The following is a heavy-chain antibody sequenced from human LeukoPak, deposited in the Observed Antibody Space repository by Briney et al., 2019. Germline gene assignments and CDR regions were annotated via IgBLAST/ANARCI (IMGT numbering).Heavy chain of an antibody. Sequence: GESLKISCKGSGYSFTSYWIGWVRQMPGKGLEWMGIIYPGDSDTRYSPSFQGQVTISADKSISTAYLQWSSLKASDTAMYYCARQREVPAAVYYSDYWGQGTLVTVSS. V-gene: IGHV5-51*01. CDR3: ARQREVPAAVYYSDY. D-gene: IGHD2-2*01. J-gene: IGHJ4*02. CDR1: GYSFTSYW. CDR2: IYPGDSDT.